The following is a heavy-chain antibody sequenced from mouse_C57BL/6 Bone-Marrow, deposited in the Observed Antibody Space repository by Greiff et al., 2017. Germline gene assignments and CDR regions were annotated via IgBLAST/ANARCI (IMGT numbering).Heavy chain of an antibody. D-gene: IGHD1-1*01. CDR3: ARDYGSSYWFAY. V-gene: IGHV1-82*01. CDR2: IYPGDGDT. J-gene: IGHJ3*01. CDR1: GYAFSSSW. Sequence: QVQLQQSGPELVKPGASVKISCKASGYAFSSSWMNWVKQRPGKGLEWIGRIYPGDGDTNYNGKFKGKATLTADKSSSTAYMQLNSLTSEDSAVYFCARDYGSSYWFAYWGQGTLVTVSA.